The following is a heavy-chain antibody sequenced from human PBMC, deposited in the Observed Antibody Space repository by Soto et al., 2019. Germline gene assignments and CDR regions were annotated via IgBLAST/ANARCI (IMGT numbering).Heavy chain of an antibody. V-gene: IGHV4-39*01. CDR2: IYYSGST. J-gene: IGHJ4*01. Sequence: SETLSLASTVSGVSISSSSYYWGWIRQHPGKGLEWIGSIYYSGSTYYNPSLKSRVTKFVDTSKNQFSLKLSSVTAADTAVYYCARHRGGLYFEFDYWGQGTLVTVSS. CDR1: GVSISSSSYY. CDR3: ARHRGGLYFEFDY. D-gene: IGHD3-16*01.